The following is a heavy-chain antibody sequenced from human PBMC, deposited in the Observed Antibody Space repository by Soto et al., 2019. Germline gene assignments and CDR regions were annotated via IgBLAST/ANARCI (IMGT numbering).Heavy chain of an antibody. V-gene: IGHV4-34*01. CDR3: ARVRARTILEPYFDY. CDR2: INHSGST. CDR1: GGSFSGFC. Sequence: PSQTLSLTRAVDGGSFSGFCCSWISQPPGKGLEWIGEINHSGSTNYNPYLKSRVTISVDTSKNQFSLKLISVTAADTAVYYCARVRARTILEPYFDYLGQGTLVTVSS. J-gene: IGHJ4*02. D-gene: IGHD1-1*01.